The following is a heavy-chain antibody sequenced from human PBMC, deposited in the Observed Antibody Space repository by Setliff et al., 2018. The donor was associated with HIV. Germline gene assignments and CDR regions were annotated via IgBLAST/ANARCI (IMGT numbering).Heavy chain of an antibody. Sequence: ASVKVSCKASGYSFTSYSMHLVRQTPGQGLEWMGVINPRSGFRIYVQKIKGRVTMTWDTSTTTIYMELRSLTSDDTAVYYCARAPPPLRYFDWEPLDAFDIWGQGTMVTVSS. V-gene: IGHV1-46*01. J-gene: IGHJ3*02. CDR1: GYSFTSYS. CDR3: ARAPPPLRYFDWEPLDAFDI. CDR2: INPRSGFR. D-gene: IGHD3-9*01.